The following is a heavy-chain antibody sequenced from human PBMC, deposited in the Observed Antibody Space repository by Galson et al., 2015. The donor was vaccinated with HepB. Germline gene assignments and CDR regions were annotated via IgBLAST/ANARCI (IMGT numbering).Heavy chain of an antibody. V-gene: IGHV3-23*01. CDR3: AKGAYYDSSGYYLPGIDY. Sequence: SLRLSCAASGFTFSSYAMSWVRQAPGKGLEWVSAISGSGGSTYYADSVKGRFTISRDNSKNTLYLQMNSLRAEDTAVYYCAKGAYYDSSGYYLPGIDYWGQGTLVTVSS. D-gene: IGHD3-22*01. CDR2: ISGSGGST. J-gene: IGHJ4*02. CDR1: GFTFSSYA.